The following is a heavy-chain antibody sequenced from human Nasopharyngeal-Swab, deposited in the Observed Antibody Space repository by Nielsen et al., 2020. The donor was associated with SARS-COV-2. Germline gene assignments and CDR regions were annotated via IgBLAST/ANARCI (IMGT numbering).Heavy chain of an antibody. J-gene: IGHJ6*02. D-gene: IGHD2-21*01. CDR2: ISGSGDTT. Sequence: GGSLRLSCAASGFNLNDYDMHWVRQAPGKGLEWVSIISGSGDTTYYADSVNDRFTISRDNSKNTLYLQMNSLRVEDTALYYCAKAPYLRGLDVWGQGTTVTVSS. CDR1: GFNLNDYD. CDR3: AKAPYLRGLDV. V-gene: IGHV3-23*01.